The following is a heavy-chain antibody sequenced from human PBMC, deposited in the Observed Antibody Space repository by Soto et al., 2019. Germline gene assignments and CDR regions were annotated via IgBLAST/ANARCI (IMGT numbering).Heavy chain of an antibody. D-gene: IGHD1-26*01. CDR1: GGAFTDYI. Sequence: SVKVSCKASGGAFTDYIFDWVRQAPGQGLEWMRGIIPMFGTPKYAQKFQHRVTISADVSTGTAYMELTRLRFDDTAVYYCAGGRDQPPVGLYFESWGAGTPVTVSS. CDR3: AGGRDQPPVGLYFES. J-gene: IGHJ4*02. V-gene: IGHV1-69*13. CDR2: IIPMFGTP.